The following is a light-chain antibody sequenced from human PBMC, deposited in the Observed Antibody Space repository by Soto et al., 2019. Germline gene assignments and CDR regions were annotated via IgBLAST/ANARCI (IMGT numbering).Light chain of an antibody. Sequence: EIVLTQSPGTLSLSPGERATLSCRASQSVSSNLAWYQQKPAQAPSLIIYGASTRATGIPARFSGSGSGTEFTLTISSLQSEDFASYYCQQYNNWPSITFGQGTRLEIK. J-gene: IGKJ5*01. CDR1: QSVSSN. CDR3: QQYNNWPSIT. CDR2: GAS. V-gene: IGKV3-15*01.